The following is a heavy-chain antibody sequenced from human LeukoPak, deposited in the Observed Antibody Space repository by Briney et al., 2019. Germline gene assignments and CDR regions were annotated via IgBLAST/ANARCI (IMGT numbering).Heavy chain of an antibody. CDR1: GYSFTSYW. CDR3: ARQYYGSGSYFNDFDY. CDR2: IYPGDSDT. D-gene: IGHD3-10*01. J-gene: IGHJ4*02. V-gene: IGHV5-51*01. Sequence: GESLKISCKGSGYSFTSYWIGWVRQMPGKGLEWMGIIYPGDSDTRYSPSFQGQVTISADKSISTAYLQWSSLKASDTAMYYCARQYYGSGSYFNDFDYWGQGTLVTVSS.